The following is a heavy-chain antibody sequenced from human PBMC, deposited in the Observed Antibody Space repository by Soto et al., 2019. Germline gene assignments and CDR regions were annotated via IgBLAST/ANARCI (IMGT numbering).Heavy chain of an antibody. Sequence: QTLSLTCGISGDSVSSNGACWNWIRQSPSRGLEWLGRTYYRSKWFYDYAPSVESRMSITPDTSRNQFSLQLTSVSPEDTAVYYCVRVSCSGGTCLDGMDVWGQGTTVTVSS. D-gene: IGHD2-15*01. CDR1: GDSVSSNGAC. CDR2: TYYRSKWFY. CDR3: VRVSCSGGTCLDGMDV. J-gene: IGHJ6*02. V-gene: IGHV6-1*01.